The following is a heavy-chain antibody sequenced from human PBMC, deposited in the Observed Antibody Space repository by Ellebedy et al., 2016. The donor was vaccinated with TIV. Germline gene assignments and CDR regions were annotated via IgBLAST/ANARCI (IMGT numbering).Heavy chain of an antibody. V-gene: IGHV3-23*01. Sequence: GGSLRLSXAASGFTFRNYDMNWVRQAPGKGLEWVSAIDGTGDYIYYTDSVKGRFTISRDNSKNTLYLQMNSLRVEDTAVYYCARRGRGPVGFDYWGQGTLVTVSS. CDR1: GFTFRNYD. CDR3: ARRGRGPVGFDY. CDR2: IDGTGDYI. J-gene: IGHJ4*02. D-gene: IGHD3-10*01.